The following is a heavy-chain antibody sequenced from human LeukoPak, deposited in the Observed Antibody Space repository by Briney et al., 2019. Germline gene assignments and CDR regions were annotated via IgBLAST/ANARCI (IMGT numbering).Heavy chain of an antibody. CDR1: GFTFSSYA. V-gene: IGHV3-30-3*01. Sequence: GRSLRLSCAASGFTFSSYAMHWVRQAPGKGLELVAVISYDGSNKYYADSVKGRFTISRDNAKNSVYLEMHRLRAEDTAVYYCAAYDSSGYVDYWGQGTLVTVSS. D-gene: IGHD3-22*01. CDR2: ISYDGSNK. CDR3: AAYDSSGYVDY. J-gene: IGHJ4*02.